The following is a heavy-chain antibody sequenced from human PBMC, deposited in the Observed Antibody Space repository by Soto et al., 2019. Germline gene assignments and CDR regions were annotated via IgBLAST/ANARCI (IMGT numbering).Heavy chain of an antibody. CDR2: MYWNDDN. J-gene: IGHJ4*02. Sequence: QITLKESGPTLVRPTQTLTLTCTFSGFSLSSTAVGVGWIRQAPGQAPEWLALMYWNDDNHYSPPLKSRLTLTKDTSKNQVVLTMTNVDPVDTATYYCAHGSGGLFDHWGQGTLVTVTS. CDR3: AHGSGGLFDH. D-gene: IGHD2-15*01. V-gene: IGHV2-5*01. CDR1: GFSLSSTAVG.